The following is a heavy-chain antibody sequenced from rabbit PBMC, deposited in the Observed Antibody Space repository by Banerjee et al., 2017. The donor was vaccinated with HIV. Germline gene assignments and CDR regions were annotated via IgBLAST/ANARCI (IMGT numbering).Heavy chain of an antibody. Sequence: QEQLEESGGGLVKPGGTLTLTCTASGSDINRYSMCWVRQAPGKGLEWIACINTISGDTVYATWAKGRFTISKASWTTVTLQMTSLTAADTATYFCARRGEGAFDLWGPGTLVTVS. CDR2: INTISGDT. J-gene: IGHJ2*01. V-gene: IGHV1S45*01. CDR1: GSDINRYS. D-gene: IGHD5-1*01. CDR3: ARRGEGAFDL.